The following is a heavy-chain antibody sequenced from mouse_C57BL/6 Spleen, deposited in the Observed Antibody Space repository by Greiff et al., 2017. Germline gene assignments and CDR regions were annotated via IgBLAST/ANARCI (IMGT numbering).Heavy chain of an antibody. D-gene: IGHD1-1*01. CDR1: GYTFTSYW. CDR3: ARDTTVVDYFDY. V-gene: IGHV1-7*01. J-gene: IGHJ2*01. CDR2: INPSSGYT. Sequence: QVQLQQSGAELAKPGASVKLSCKASGYTFTSYWMPWVKQRPGQGLEWIGYINPSSGYTKYNQKFKDTATLTADKSSSTAYMQLSSLTYEDSAVYYCARDTTVVDYFDYWGQGTTRTVSS.